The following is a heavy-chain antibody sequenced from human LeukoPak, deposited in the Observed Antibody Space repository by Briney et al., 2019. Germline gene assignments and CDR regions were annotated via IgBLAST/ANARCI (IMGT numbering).Heavy chain of an antibody. V-gene: IGHV3-11*03. CDR3: AKHDGGGFYSLDS. D-gene: IGHD2-21*01. Sequence: GRFTISRDNAKNSVHLQMNSLRVEDTAVFYCAKHDGGGFYSLDSWGQGTLVTVSS. J-gene: IGHJ4*02.